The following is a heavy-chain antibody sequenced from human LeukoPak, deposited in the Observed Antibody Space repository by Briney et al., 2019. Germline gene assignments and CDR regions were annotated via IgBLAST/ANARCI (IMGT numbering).Heavy chain of an antibody. CDR2: IRYDGSNK. CDR1: GFSFSNYA. D-gene: IGHD2-2*02. Sequence: PGGSLRLSCAASGFSFSNYAMHWVRQAPGKGLEWVAFIRYDGSNKYYADSVKGRFTISRDNSKNTLYLQMNSLRAEDTAVYYCAKDTGYCSSTSCFTFDYWGQGTLVTVSS. V-gene: IGHV3-30*02. J-gene: IGHJ4*02. CDR3: AKDTGYCSSTSCFTFDY.